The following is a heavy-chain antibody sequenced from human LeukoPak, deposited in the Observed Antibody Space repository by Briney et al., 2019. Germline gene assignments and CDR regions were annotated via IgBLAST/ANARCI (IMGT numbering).Heavy chain of an antibody. V-gene: IGHV3-64*04. CDR2: ITYNGGST. D-gene: IGHD1-14*01. CDR3: AKGPERGCLDY. CDR1: GFSFNNYG. J-gene: IGHJ4*02. Sequence: GGSLRLSCSASGFSFNNYGMHWVRQAPGKGLEYVSGITYNGGSTDYADSVKGRFTISRDNSKNTLYLQMNSLRAEDTAAYYCAKGPERGCLDYWGQGTLVTVSS.